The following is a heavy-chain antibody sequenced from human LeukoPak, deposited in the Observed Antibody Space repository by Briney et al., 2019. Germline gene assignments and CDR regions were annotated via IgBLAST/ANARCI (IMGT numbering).Heavy chain of an antibody. CDR2: IYSDGTT. V-gene: IGHV3-53*01. D-gene: IGHD3-9*01. J-gene: IGHJ4*02. CDR3: AREPLTGYYGFDY. CDR1: GFTVSSNY. Sequence: GGSLRLSCAASGFTVSSNYMSWVRQAPGKGLEWVSVIYSDGTTFYADSVKGRFTISRDTSRNTLYLQMNSLRAEDTAVYYCAREPLTGYYGFDYWGQGTLVTVSS.